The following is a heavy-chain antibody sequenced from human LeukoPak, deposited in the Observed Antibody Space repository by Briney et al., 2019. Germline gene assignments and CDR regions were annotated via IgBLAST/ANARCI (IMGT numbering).Heavy chain of an antibody. CDR3: AKDTRGYSYGVFDY. Sequence: GGSLRLSCAASGFTFSRLAMTWVRQAPGKGLEWVSTSASGPYYADSVKGRFTISRDNSKNTLYLQMNSLRAEDTAVYYCAKDTRGYSYGVFDYWGQGTLVTVSS. J-gene: IGHJ4*02. CDR2: SASGP. V-gene: IGHV3-23*01. D-gene: IGHD5-18*01. CDR1: GFTFSRLA.